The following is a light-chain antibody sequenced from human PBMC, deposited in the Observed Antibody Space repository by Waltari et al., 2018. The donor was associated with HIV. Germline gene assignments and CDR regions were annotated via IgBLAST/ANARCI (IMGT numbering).Light chain of an antibody. CDR2: GAS. V-gene: IGKV3-20*01. Sequence: VLTQSPGTLSLSQGERATLSCRASQSVSSSYLAWFQQKPGRVPRLLIYGASNRATGIPDRFSGSGSGTDFTLTISRLEPEDFAVYYCQQWGTFGQGTKLEIK. J-gene: IGKJ2*01. CDR1: QSVSSSY. CDR3: QQWGT.